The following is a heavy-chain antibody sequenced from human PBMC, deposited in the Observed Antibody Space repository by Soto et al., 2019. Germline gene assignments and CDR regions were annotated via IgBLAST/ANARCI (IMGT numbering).Heavy chain of an antibody. CDR3: ASSDAYCGGDCYSESESFDI. D-gene: IGHD2-21*02. CDR1: GGSISSSNW. CDR2: IYHSGST. V-gene: IGHV4-4*02. J-gene: IGHJ3*02. Sequence: KPSETLSLTCAVSGGSISSSNWWSWVRQPPGKGLEWIGEIYHSGSTNYNPSLKSRVTISVDKSKNQFSLKLSSVTAADTAVYYCASSDAYCGGDCYSESESFDIWDQGTMVTVSS.